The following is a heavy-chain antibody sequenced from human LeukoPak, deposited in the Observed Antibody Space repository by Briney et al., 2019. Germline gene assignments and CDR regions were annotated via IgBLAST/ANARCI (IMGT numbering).Heavy chain of an antibody. V-gene: IGHV4-59*08. J-gene: IGHJ4*02. CDR3: ARRSMVRDQSDEREYFDY. CDR1: GGSISSYY. Sequence: SETLSLTCTVSGGSISSYYWSWIRQPPGKGLEWIGYIYYSGSTNYNPSLKSRVTISVDTSKNQFSLKLSSVTAADTAVYYCARRSMVRDQSDEREYFDYWGQGTLVTVSS. D-gene: IGHD3-10*01. CDR2: IYYSGST.